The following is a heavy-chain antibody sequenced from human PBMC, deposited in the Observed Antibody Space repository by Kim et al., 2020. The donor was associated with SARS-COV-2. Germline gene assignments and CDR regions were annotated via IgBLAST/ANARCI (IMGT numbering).Heavy chain of an antibody. Sequence: ASVKVSCKASGYTFTSYAMNWVRQAPGQGLEWMGWINTNTGNPTYAQGFTGRFVFSLDTSVSTAYLQISSLKAEDTAVYYCARDGVRGGYCSGGSCYAAPPNWYFDLWGRGTLVTVSS. CDR1: GYTFTSYA. CDR2: INTNTGNP. J-gene: IGHJ2*01. CDR3: ARDGVRGGYCSGGSCYAAPPNWYFDL. V-gene: IGHV7-4-1*02. D-gene: IGHD2-15*01.